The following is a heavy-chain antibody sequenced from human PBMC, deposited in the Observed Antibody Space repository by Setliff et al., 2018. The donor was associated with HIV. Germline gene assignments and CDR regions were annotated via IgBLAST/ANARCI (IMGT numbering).Heavy chain of an antibody. CDR3: TRDGAYHNFWSGYFFVY. V-gene: IGHV3-49*04. J-gene: IGHJ4*02. CDR1: GGSVSNSA. D-gene: IGHD3-3*01. CDR2: IRNKAYAGTT. Sequence: LSLTCTVSGGSVSNSAYYWGWVRQAPGKGLEWIGFIRNKAYAGTTEYAASVKGRFTISRDDSKNTTYLQMNSLRTEDTAIYYCTRDGAYHNFWSGYFFVYWGPGALVTVSS.